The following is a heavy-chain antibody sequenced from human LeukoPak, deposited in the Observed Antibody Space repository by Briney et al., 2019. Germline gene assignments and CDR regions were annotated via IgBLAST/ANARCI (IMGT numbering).Heavy chain of an antibody. CDR2: ISANNGNA. CDR3: TKASLAFGTKYFDP. D-gene: IGHD3-10*01. J-gene: IGHJ5*02. CDR1: GYMFSSYG. V-gene: IGHV1-18*01. Sequence: ASVKVSCKASGYMFSSYGISWVRQAPGQGLEWMGWISANNGNANYAQKLQGRVTMTRDTSITTAYMELRSLRSDDTAVYYCTKASLAFGTKYFDPWGQGTLVTVSS.